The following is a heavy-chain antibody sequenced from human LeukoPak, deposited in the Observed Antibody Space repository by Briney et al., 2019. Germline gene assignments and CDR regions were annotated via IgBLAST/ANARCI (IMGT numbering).Heavy chain of an antibody. CDR3: ARDALGSYDY. CDR1: GFTFSDYY. CDR2: ISSSGSTM. V-gene: IGHV3-11*01. Sequence: GGSLRLSCAASGFTFSDYYMFWIRQAPRKGLEWISYISSSGSTMYYADSVKGRSTISRDNAKNSLYLQMNSLRAEDTAVYYCARDALGSYDYWGQGTLVTVSS. D-gene: IGHD3-10*01. J-gene: IGHJ4*02.